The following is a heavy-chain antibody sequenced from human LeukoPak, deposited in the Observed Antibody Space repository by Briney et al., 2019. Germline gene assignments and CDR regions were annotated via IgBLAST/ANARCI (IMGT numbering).Heavy chain of an antibody. D-gene: IGHD6-19*01. CDR3: ARGLRGQWLVDY. CDR2: IYYSGST. V-gene: IGHV4-39*01. Sequence: SETLSLTCTVSGGSISSSSYYWGWIRQPPGKGLEWIGSIYYSGSTYYNPSLKSRVTISVDTSKNQFSLKLSSVTAADTAVYYCARGLRGQWLVDYWGQGTLVTVSS. CDR1: GGSISSSSYY. J-gene: IGHJ4*02.